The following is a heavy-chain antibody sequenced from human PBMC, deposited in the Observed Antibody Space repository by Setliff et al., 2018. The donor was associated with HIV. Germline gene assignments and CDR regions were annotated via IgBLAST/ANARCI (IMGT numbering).Heavy chain of an antibody. Sequence: ETLSLTCTVSGGSINTGSYYWGWIRQPPGKGLESIGTIYYSGSTYYKSSLKSRLTISVDTSKNQFSLKMSSVTAADTAVYYCARARGPEGYFDSWGQGTLVTVS. CDR2: IYYSGST. CDR1: GGSINTGSYY. J-gene: IGHJ4*02. CDR3: ARARGPEGYFDS. V-gene: IGHV4-39*07. D-gene: IGHD3-10*01.